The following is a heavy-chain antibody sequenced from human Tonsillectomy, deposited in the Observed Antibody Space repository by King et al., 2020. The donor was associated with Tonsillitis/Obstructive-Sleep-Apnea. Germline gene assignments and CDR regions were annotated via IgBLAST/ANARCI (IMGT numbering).Heavy chain of an antibody. CDR3: AAAVFGVVFNYYYYDMDV. Sequence: VQLQQWGAGLLKPSETLSLTCAVYGGSFSDYYWSWIRQPPGKGLEWIGEINHSGSTNYNPSLKSRVTISVDTSKNQFSLKLSSVPAADTAVHYCAAAVFGVVFNYYYYDMDVGGKGTTVTVSS. D-gene: IGHD3-3*01. CDR1: GGSFSDYY. J-gene: IGHJ6*03. V-gene: IGHV4-34*01. CDR2: INHSGST.